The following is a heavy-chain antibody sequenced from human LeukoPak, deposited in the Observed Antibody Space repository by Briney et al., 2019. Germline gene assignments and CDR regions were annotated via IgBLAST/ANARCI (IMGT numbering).Heavy chain of an antibody. V-gene: IGHV3-21*01. D-gene: IGHD3-22*01. CDR3: VRVTTTYYYDSGGYCDY. J-gene: IGHJ4*02. Sequence: GGSLRLSCAASGFTFSTYRMNWVRQAPGKGLERVSSISSTSSHIYYADSVKGRFTISRDNAKNSLHLQMNSLRADDSAVYYCVRVTTTYYYDSGGYCDYWGQGTLVTVSS. CDR1: GFTFSTYR. CDR2: ISSTSSHI.